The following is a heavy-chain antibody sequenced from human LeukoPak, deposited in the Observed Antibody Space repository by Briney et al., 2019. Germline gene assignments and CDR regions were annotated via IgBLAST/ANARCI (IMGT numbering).Heavy chain of an antibody. V-gene: IGHV3-66*03. Sequence: GGSLRLSCAATGFAVSSNYTSWVRQAPGKGLEWVSVIYTCGRTYHGGSVKGRFTVSRDNSKNTLYLQMNRLRAEDTAVYYCASYGSGFDYWGQGTLVTVSS. J-gene: IGHJ4*02. CDR2: IYTCGRT. D-gene: IGHD3-10*01. CDR3: ASYGSGFDY. CDR1: GFAVSSNY.